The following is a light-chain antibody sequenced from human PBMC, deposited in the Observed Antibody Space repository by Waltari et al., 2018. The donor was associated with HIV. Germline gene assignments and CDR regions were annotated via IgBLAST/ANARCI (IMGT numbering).Light chain of an antibody. Sequence: QSALTQPASVSGSPGQSITISCTGTSSDIGGYNYVSSYQQHPGKAPKLMISDVSHRPSGVSNRFSGSKSGNTASLTISGLQAEDEADYYCSSYTSSSTLGVFGSGTKVTVL. V-gene: IGLV2-14*03. CDR2: DVS. J-gene: IGLJ1*01. CDR3: SSYTSSSTLGV. CDR1: SSDIGGYNY.